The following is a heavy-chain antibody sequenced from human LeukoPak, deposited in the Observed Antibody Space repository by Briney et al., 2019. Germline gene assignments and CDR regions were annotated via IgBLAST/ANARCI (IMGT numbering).Heavy chain of an antibody. CDR3: ARGRQLTARSALDV. D-gene: IGHD1-1*01. V-gene: IGHV3-48*01. Sequence: GGSLRLSCAASGFIFSSCSMKWVRQTPGKGLEWVSYIRSRSETIYYADSVKGRFTISRDDAKNSLFLQMNGLRGEVTADYYCARGRQLTARSALDVWGQGTTVIV. CDR1: GFIFSSCS. CDR2: IRSRSETI. J-gene: IGHJ6*02.